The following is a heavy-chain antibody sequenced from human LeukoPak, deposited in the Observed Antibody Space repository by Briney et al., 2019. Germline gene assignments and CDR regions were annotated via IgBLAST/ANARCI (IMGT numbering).Heavy chain of an antibody. V-gene: IGHV4-34*01. Sequence: SETLSLTCAFYGGSYSGYYWSWIRQPPGKGLEWIGEINHSGSTNYNPSLKSRVTISVDTSKNQFSLKLSSVTAADTAVYYCASRNYYGSGSFDYWGQGTLVTVSS. CDR1: GGSYSGYY. CDR3: ASRNYYGSGSFDY. D-gene: IGHD3-10*01. J-gene: IGHJ4*02. CDR2: INHSGST.